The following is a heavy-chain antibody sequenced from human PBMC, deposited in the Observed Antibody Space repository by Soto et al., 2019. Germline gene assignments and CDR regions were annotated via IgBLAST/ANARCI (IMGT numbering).Heavy chain of an antibody. Sequence: QVQLVESGGGVVQPGRSLRLSCAASGFTFSSYAMHWVRQAPGKGLEWVAVISYDGSNKYYADSVKGRFTISRDNSKNTLDLQMNSLRAEDTAVYYCARGANSGSYLGDGMDVWGQGTTVTVSS. J-gene: IGHJ6*02. CDR2: ISYDGSNK. D-gene: IGHD1-26*01. CDR3: ARGANSGSYLGDGMDV. CDR1: GFTFSSYA. V-gene: IGHV3-30-3*01.